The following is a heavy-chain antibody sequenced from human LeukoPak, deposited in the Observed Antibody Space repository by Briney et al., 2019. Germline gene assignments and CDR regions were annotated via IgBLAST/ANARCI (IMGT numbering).Heavy chain of an antibody. CDR2: IAYDGSNK. D-gene: IGHD6-19*01. CDR1: GFTFSSYA. CDR3: AREVGSVAGTRTYDYYYYGMDV. V-gene: IGHV3-30-3*01. J-gene: IGHJ6*02. Sequence: GGSLRLSCAASGFTFSSYAMHWVRQAPGKGLEWVAVIAYDGSNKYYADSVKGRFTISRDNSKNTLYLQMNSLRAEDTAVYYCAREVGSVAGTRTYDYYYYGMDVWGQGTTVTVSS.